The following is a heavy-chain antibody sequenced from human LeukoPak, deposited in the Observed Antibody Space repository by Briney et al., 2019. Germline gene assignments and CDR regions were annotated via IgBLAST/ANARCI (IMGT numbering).Heavy chain of an antibody. CDR2: ISSTSSTI. CDR3: AKGRYCSGGSCRSQFDY. V-gene: IGHV3-48*01. CDR1: GFTFSSYI. Sequence: PGGSLRLSCAASGFTFSSYIMHWVRQAPGKGLEWVSYISSTSSTIYYADSVKGRFTISRDNSKNTLYLQMNSLRAEDTAVYYCAKGRYCSGGSCRSQFDYWGQGTLVTVSS. D-gene: IGHD2-15*01. J-gene: IGHJ4*02.